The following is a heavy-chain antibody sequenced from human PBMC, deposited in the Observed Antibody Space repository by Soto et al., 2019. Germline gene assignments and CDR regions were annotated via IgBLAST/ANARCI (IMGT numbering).Heavy chain of an antibody. J-gene: IGHJ4*02. CDR2: ISWNSDSI. D-gene: IGHD3-3*01. CDR3: TKVGGLYDFWSGPLHFDL. Sequence: EGQLVESGGGFVQPGRSLRLSCAGSGFIFDDFALHWVRQAPGKGLEWVSGISWNSDSIGYADAVKGRFTSSRDNAQNALYLQMNSLRVEDTALYYCTKVGGLYDFWSGPLHFDLWGQGTLVTVSS. V-gene: IGHV3-9*01. CDR1: GFIFDDFA.